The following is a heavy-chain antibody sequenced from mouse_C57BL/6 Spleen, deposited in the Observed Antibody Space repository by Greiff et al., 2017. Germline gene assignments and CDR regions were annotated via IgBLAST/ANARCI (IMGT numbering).Heavy chain of an antibody. CDR3: AGLITTVVAPDY. V-gene: IGHV1-55*01. J-gene: IGHJ2*01. CDR2: IYPGSGST. D-gene: IGHD1-1*01. CDR1: GYTFTSYW. Sequence: QVQLQQPGAELVKPGASVKMSCKASGYTFTSYWITWVKQRPGQGLAWIGDIYPGSGSTNYNEKFKSKATLTVDTSSSTAYMQLSSLTSEDSAVYYCAGLITTVVAPDYWGQGTTLTVSS.